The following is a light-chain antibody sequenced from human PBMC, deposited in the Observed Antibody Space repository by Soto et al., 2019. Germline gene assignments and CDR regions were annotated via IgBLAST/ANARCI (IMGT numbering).Light chain of an antibody. Sequence: QSALTQPASVSGSPGQSITISCTGTSRDVGGYNYVSWHQQHPGKAPKVIITEVSNRPSGVSNRFSGSKSGNTASLTISGLQAEDEADYYCSSDISSSTFVVFGGGTKVTVL. CDR3: SSDISSSTFVV. V-gene: IGLV2-14*01. J-gene: IGLJ2*01. CDR2: EVS. CDR1: SRDVGGYNY.